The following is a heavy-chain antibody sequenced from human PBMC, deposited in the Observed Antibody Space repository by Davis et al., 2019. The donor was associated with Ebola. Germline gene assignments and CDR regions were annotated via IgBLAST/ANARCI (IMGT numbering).Heavy chain of an antibody. D-gene: IGHD1-20*01. CDR1: GNRFSSHW. V-gene: IGHV5-51*01. Sequence: GGSLRLSCKDSGNRFSSHWIGWVRQMPGKGLEWMGIIYTGDSDTRYSPSFRGQVTISADKSAKTAFLHWSSLKASDTARYYCATLRRTITGMDDGFDIWGQGTMVTVSS. CDR3: ATLRRTITGMDDGFDI. CDR2: IYTGDSDT. J-gene: IGHJ3*02.